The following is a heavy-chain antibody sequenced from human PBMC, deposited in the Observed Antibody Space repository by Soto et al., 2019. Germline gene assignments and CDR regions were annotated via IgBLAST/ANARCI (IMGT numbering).Heavy chain of an antibody. J-gene: IGHJ4*02. V-gene: IGHV1-46*01. Sequence: ASVKVSCKASGYTFTSYYMRWVRQAPGQGLEWMGIINPNAGSTSYVQKFQGRVTLTRDTSTSTVYMELSSLRSEDTAVYYCARVYCSSTSCCSGYFDYWGQGTLVTVSS. CDR3: ARVYCSSTSCCSGYFDY. CDR2: INPNAGST. CDR1: GYTFTSYY. D-gene: IGHD2-2*01.